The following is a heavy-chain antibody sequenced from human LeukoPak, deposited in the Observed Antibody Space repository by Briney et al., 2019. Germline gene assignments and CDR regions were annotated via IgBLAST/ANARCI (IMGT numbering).Heavy chain of an antibody. CDR1: GFTFSSSA. CDR3: AKQLGYCSDGSCYFPY. V-gene: IGHV3-23*01. D-gene: IGHD2-15*01. CDR2: ISNNGGYT. J-gene: IGHJ4*02. Sequence: GGSLGLSCAASGFTFSSSAMSWVRQAPGKGLEWVSAISNNGGYTYYADSVQGRFTISRDNSKSTLCLQLNSLRAEDTAVYYCAKQLGYCSDGSCYFPYWGQGTLVTVSS.